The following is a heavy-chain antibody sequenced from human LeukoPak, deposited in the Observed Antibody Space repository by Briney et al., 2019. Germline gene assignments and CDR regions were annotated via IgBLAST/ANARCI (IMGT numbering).Heavy chain of an antibody. CDR1: GFTFSDYW. V-gene: IGHV3-74*01. CDR2: INSDGSST. Sequence: GGSLRLSCAASGFTFSDYWMHWVRQAPGKGLVWVSRINSDGSSTSYADSVKGRFTVSRDNAKNTLYLQMNSLRAEDTAVYYCASAIQLWSYIDYWGQGTLVTVSS. D-gene: IGHD5-18*01. CDR3: ASAIQLWSYIDY. J-gene: IGHJ4*02.